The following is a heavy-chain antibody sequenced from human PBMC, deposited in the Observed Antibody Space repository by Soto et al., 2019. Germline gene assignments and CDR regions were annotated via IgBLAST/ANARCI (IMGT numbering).Heavy chain of an antibody. CDR3: AKFDPLGELLWFDP. Sequence: QVQLVQSGAEVKKPGSSVKVSCRTSGGTFSNYAISWVRQAPGRGLEWMGGIIPIFGTVVYAQKLQGRVTITADNSTRMAYMELSSLRSDDTAAYYCAKFDPLGELLWFDPWGQGTLVTVSS. D-gene: IGHD3-16*01. J-gene: IGHJ5*02. CDR2: IIPIFGTV. V-gene: IGHV1-69*06. CDR1: GGTFSNYA.